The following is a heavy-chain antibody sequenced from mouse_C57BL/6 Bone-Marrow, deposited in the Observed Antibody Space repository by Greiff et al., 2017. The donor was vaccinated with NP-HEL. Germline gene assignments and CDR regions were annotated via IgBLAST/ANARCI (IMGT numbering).Heavy chain of an antibody. V-gene: IGHV1-81*01. Sequence: VMLVESGAELARPGASVKLSCKASGYTFTSYGISWVKQRTGQGLEWIGEIYPRSGNTYYNEKFKGKATLTADKSSSTAYMELRSLTSEDSAVYFCAGWLLPFWYFDVWGTGTTVTVSS. CDR2: IYPRSGNT. CDR3: AGWLLPFWYFDV. J-gene: IGHJ1*03. CDR1: GYTFTSYG. D-gene: IGHD2-3*01.